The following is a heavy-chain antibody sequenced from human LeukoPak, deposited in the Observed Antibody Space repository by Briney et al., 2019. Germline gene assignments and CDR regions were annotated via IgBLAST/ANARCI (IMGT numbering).Heavy chain of an antibody. J-gene: IGHJ4*02. CDR1: GYTFTSYY. D-gene: IGHD6-6*01. V-gene: IGHV1-46*01. CDR2: INPSGGST. Sequence: ASVKVSCKASGYTFTSYYMHWVRQAPGQGLEWMGIINPSGGSTSYAQKFQGRVTMTRDTSTSTVYMELSSLRSEDTAVYYCARRGIAARRARHFDYWGQGTLVTVSS. CDR3: ARRGIAARRARHFDY.